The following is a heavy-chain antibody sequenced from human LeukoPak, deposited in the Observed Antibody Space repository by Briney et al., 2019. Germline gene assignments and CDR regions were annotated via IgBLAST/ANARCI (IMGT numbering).Heavy chain of an antibody. D-gene: IGHD4-17*01. Sequence: GGSLRLSCAASGFTFSSYAMSWVRQAPGKGLEWVSAISGSGGSTYYADSVKGRFTISRDNSKNTLYLQMNSLRAEDTAVYYCAKGGYYGDYVSPFDYWGQGTLVTVSS. CDR2: ISGSGGST. J-gene: IGHJ4*02. CDR3: AKGGYYGDYVSPFDY. V-gene: IGHV3-23*01. CDR1: GFTFSSYA.